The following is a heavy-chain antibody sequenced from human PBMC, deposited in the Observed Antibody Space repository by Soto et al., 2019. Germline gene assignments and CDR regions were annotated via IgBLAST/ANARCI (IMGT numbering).Heavy chain of an antibody. CDR3: AKDLGIAAAAGFDY. D-gene: IGHD6-13*01. Sequence: GESLKISCAASGFTFSSYAMSWVRQAPGKGLEWVSAISGSGGSTYYADSVKGRFTISRDNSKNTLYLQMNSLRAEDTAVYYCAKDLGIAAAAGFDYWGQGTLVTVSS. CDR1: GFTFSSYA. CDR2: ISGSGGST. V-gene: IGHV3-23*01. J-gene: IGHJ4*02.